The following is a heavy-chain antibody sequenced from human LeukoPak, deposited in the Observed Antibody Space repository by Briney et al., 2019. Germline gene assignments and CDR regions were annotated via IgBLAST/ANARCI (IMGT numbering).Heavy chain of an antibody. Sequence: SETLSLTCAVSGYSISSGYYWGWIRQPPGKGLEWIGNIYRSGSTHYNPSLRSRVTISVDKSKNQISLRLTSVTAADTAVYYCARVGDTGWGQGTLVTVSS. J-gene: IGHJ4*02. CDR2: IYRSGST. D-gene: IGHD1-14*01. CDR1: GYSISSGYY. V-gene: IGHV4-38-2*01. CDR3: ARVGDTG.